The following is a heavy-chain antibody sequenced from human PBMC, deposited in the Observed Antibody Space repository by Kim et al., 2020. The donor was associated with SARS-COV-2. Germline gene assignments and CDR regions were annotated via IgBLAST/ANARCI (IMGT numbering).Heavy chain of an antibody. V-gene: IGHV4-34*01. CDR1: GGSFSGYY. CDR2: INHSGST. Sequence: SETLSLTCAVYGGSFSGYYWSWIRQPPGKGLEWIGEINHSGSTNYNPSLKSRVTISVDTSKNQFSLKLSSVTAADTAVYYCARQMVRGVIYYYYGMDVWGQGTTVTVSS. J-gene: IGHJ6*02. D-gene: IGHD3-10*01. CDR3: ARQMVRGVIYYYYGMDV.